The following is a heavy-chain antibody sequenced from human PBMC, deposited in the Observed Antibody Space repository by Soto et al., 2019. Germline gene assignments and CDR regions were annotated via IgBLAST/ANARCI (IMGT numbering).Heavy chain of an antibody. CDR3: AKGVGDSWSGQGDKNHFDY. J-gene: IGHJ4*02. CDR1: GFTFSNYA. V-gene: IGHV3-23*01. CDR2: ISGSGGRT. D-gene: IGHD3-3*01. Sequence: GGSLRLSCAASGFTFSNYAMTWVRQAPGKGLEWVSAISGSGGRTYYADSVKGRFTISRDNSKNTLYLQMTSLRAEDTAVYYCAKGVGDSWSGQGDKNHFDYWGQGSLVTVSS.